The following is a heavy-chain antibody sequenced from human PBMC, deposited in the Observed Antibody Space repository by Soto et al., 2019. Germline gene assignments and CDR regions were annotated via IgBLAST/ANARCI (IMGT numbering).Heavy chain of an antibody. CDR2: IWYDGSNK. V-gene: IGHV3-33*01. Sequence: GSLRLSCAASGFTFSNYGMHWVRQAPGKGLEWVTVIWYDGSNKYYADSVKGRFTISRDNSKSTLYLQMNSLRAEDTAAYYCARDWGYSGSGTRYSGMDVWGQGTTVTVSS. D-gene: IGHD3-10*01. CDR1: GFTFSNYG. J-gene: IGHJ6*02. CDR3: ARDWGYSGSGTRYSGMDV.